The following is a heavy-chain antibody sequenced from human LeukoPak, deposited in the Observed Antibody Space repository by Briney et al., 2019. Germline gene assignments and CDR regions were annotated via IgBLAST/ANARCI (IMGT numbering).Heavy chain of an antibody. V-gene: IGHV3-9*01. D-gene: IGHD2-8*01. J-gene: IGHJ3*02. CDR1: GFTFDDYA. CDR3: AKGIAVYDAFDI. Sequence: PGRSLRLSCAASGFTFDDYAMHWVRQAPGKGLEWVSGISWNSGSIGYADSVKGRFTISRDNAKNSLYLQMNSLRAEDTAVYYCAKGIAVYDAFDIWGQGTMVTVSS. CDR2: ISWNSGSI.